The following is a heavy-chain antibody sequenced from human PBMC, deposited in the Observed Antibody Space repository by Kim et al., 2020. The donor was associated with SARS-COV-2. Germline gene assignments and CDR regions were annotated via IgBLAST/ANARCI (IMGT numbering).Heavy chain of an antibody. J-gene: IGHJ4*02. Sequence: SETLSLTCTVSGYSISSGYYWGWIRQPPGKGLEWIGSIYHSGSTYYNPSLKSRVTISVDTSKNQFSLKLSSVTAADTAVYYCARDLRSVFDYWGQGTLVTVSS. CDR3: ARDLRSVFDY. CDR2: IYHSGST. CDR1: GYSISSGYY. V-gene: IGHV4-38-2*02.